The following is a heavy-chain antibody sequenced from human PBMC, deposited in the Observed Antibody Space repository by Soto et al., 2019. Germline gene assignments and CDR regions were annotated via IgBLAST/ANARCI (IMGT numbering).Heavy chain of an antibody. D-gene: IGHD1-26*01. V-gene: IGHV3-48*02. CDR2: ISTGSSTI. J-gene: IGHJ4*02. CDR1: GFTFSSYS. CDR3: ARDGGYSGSYSHFAC. Sequence: EVQLVESGGGLVQPGGSLRLSCAASGFTFSSYSMNWVRQAPGKGLEWVSYISTGSSTIYYAGSVRGRFTISRDNAKNSLYLQKNSLRDENTAVYYCARDGGYSGSYSHFACWGQGTLVTVSS.